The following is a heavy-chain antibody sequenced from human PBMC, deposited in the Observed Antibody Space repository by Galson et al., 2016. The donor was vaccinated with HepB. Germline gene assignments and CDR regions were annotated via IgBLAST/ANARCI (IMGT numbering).Heavy chain of an antibody. D-gene: IGHD6-6*01. J-gene: IGHJ1*01. V-gene: IGHV3-33*06. CDR2: IWYDGSNK. CDR1: GFTFSSYG. CDR3: AKDRDYSSSSKLQH. Sequence: SLRLSCAASGFTFSSYGMHWVRQAPGKGLEWVAVIWYDGSNKYYADSVKGRFTISRDSSKNTLYLQMNSLRAEDTAVYYCAKDRDYSSSSKLQHWGQGTLVTVSS.